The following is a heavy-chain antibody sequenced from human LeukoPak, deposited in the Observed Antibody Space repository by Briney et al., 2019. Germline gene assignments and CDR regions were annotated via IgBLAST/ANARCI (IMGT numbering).Heavy chain of an antibody. J-gene: IGHJ6*02. CDR2: INPNSGGT. V-gene: IGHV1-2*06. CDR3: ARGGSGSYYRTLDGMDV. Sequence: GASVKVSCKASGYTFTGYYMHWVRQAPGQGLEWMGRINPNSGGTNYAQKFQGRVTMTRDTSNSTAYMELSRLRSDDTAVYYCARGGSGSYYRTLDGMDVWGQGTTVTVSS. CDR1: GYTFTGYY. D-gene: IGHD3-10*01.